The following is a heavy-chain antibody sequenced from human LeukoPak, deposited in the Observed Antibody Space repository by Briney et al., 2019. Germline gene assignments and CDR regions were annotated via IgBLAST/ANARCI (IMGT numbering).Heavy chain of an antibody. J-gene: IGHJ4*02. CDR3: AKAGGDYGGNTHYYFDY. D-gene: IGHD4-23*01. CDR1: GFTFSSYA. CDR2: ISGSGGST. V-gene: IGHV3-23*01. Sequence: GSLRLSCSASGFTFSSYAMHWVRQAPGKGLEWVSAISGSGGSTYYADSVKGRFTISRDNSKNTLYLQMNSLRAEDTAIYYCAKAGGDYGGNTHYYFDYWGQGTLVTVSS.